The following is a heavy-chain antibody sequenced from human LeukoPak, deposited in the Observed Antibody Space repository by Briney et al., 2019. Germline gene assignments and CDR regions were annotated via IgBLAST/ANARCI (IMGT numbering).Heavy chain of an antibody. CDR3: ARYSSGWAHWFDP. D-gene: IGHD6-19*01. CDR2: IIPIFGTA. V-gene: IGHV1-69*05. CDR1: GGTFSSYA. J-gene: IGHJ5*02. Sequence: SVEVSCKASGGTFSSYAISWVRQAPGQGLEWMGGIIPIFGTANYAQKFQGRVTITTDESTSTAYMELSSLRSEDTAVYYCARYSSGWAHWFDPWGQGTLVTVSS.